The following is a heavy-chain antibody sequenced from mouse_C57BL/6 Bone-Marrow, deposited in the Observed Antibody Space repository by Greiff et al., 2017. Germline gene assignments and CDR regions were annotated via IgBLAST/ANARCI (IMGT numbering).Heavy chain of an antibody. Sequence: QVQLQQSGPGLVQPSQSLSITCTVSGFSLTSYGVHWVRQSPGKGLEWLGAIWSGGSTDYNAAFISSLSISKDNSKSQVFFKMHSLQAEDAAIYYCAREGGPTMITTDYYAMDYWGQGTSVTVSS. CDR3: AREGGPTMITTDYYAMDY. D-gene: IGHD2-4*01. CDR2: IWSGGST. V-gene: IGHV2-2*01. CDR1: GFSLTSYG. J-gene: IGHJ4*01.